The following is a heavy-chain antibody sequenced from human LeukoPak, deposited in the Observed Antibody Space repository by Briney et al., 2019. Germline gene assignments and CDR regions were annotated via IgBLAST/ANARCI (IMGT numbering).Heavy chain of an antibody. CDR2: ISSSGSTI. CDR3: ARVHLTGDLGLYFDY. J-gene: IGHJ4*02. CDR1: GFTFSDYY. V-gene: IGHV3-11*01. Sequence: GGSLRLSCAASGFTFSDYYMSWIRQAPGKGLEWVSYISSSGSTIYYADSVKGRFTISRDNAKNSLYLQMNSLRAEDTAVYYCARVHLTGDLGLYFDYWGQGTLVTVSS. D-gene: IGHD7-27*01.